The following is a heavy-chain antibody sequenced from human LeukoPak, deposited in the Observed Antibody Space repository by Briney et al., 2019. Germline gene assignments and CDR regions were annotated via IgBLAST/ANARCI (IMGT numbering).Heavy chain of an antibody. CDR3: ARDFVPAAAGTFDY. J-gene: IGHJ4*02. D-gene: IGHD6-13*01. CDR2: ISYDGSNK. Sequence: PGGSLRLSCAASGFTFSSYAMHWVRQAPGKGLEWVAVISYDGSNKYYADSVKGRFTISRDNSKNTLYLQMNSLRAEGTAVYYCARDFVPAAAGTFDYWGQGTLVTVSS. CDR1: GFTFSSYA. V-gene: IGHV3-30-3*01.